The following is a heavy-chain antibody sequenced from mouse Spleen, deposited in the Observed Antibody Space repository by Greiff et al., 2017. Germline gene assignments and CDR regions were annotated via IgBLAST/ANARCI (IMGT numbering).Heavy chain of an antibody. CDR3: ARSRGGTDYFDY. CDR2: IYPGDGDT. CDR1: GYAFSSSW. V-gene: IGHV1-82*01. D-gene: IGHD4-1*01. Sequence: VKLMESGPELVKPGASVKISCKASGYAFSSSWMNWVKQRPGKGLEWIGRIYPGDGDTNYNGKFKGKSTLTADKSSSTAYMQLSSLTSEDSAVYFCARSRGGTDYFDYWGQGTTLTVSS. J-gene: IGHJ2*01.